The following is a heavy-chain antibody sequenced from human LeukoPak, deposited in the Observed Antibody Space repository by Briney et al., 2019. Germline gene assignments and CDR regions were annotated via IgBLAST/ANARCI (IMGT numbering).Heavy chain of an antibody. V-gene: IGHV1-2*02. D-gene: IGHD3-10*01. CDR1: GYTFTVNY. CDR3: TRGAGTNWFDH. J-gene: IGHJ5*02. CDR2: MNPNSGVT. Sequence: GASVKVSCKPSGYTFTVNYLHWVRQAPGQGLEWVGWMNPNSGVTGYAQNFQGRVTMTRDTSISTAYMELSSLTSDDTAVYYCTRGAGTNWFDHWGQGSLVTVSS.